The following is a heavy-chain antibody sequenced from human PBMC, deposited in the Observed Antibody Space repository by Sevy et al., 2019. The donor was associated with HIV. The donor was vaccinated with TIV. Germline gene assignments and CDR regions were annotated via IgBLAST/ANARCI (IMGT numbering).Heavy chain of an antibody. J-gene: IGHJ4*02. CDR2: ISGSGGST. CDR3: AKAQPYLTTVTQFDY. D-gene: IGHD4-17*01. Sequence: GGSLRLSCAASGFTFSSYAMSWVRQAPGKGLEWVSAISGSGGSTYYADSGKGRFTISRDNSKNTLYLQMNSRRAEDTAVYYCAKAQPYLTTVTQFDYWGQGTLVTVSS. V-gene: IGHV3-23*01. CDR1: GFTFSSYA.